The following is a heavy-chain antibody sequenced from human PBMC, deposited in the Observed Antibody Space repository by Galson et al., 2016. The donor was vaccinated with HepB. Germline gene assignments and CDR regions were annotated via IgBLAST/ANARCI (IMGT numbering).Heavy chain of an antibody. J-gene: IGHJ3*02. CDR2: IKLDGSEK. CDR1: GFVFSSYW. Sequence: SLRLSCAASGFVFSSYWMAWVRQAPGKGLEWVASIKLDGSEKHHLESVEGRFTVTRDNAEDSLDLQMNSLRAEDTAVYYCARDRGPFDAFDIWGRGTMVTVSS. CDR3: ARDRGPFDAFDI. D-gene: IGHD3-10*01. V-gene: IGHV3-7*01.